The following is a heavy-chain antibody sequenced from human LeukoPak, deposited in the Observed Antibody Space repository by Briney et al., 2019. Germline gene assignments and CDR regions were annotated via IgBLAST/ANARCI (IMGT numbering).Heavy chain of an antibody. Sequence: PGGSLRLSCAASGFTFSSYSMNWVRQAPGKGLEWVSSISSSSSYIYYADSVKGRFTISRDNAKNSLYLQMNSLRAEDTAVYYCARGPLIAAAGTWWGQGTLVTVSS. CDR2: ISSSSSYI. CDR1: GFTFSSYS. CDR3: ARGPLIAAAGTW. J-gene: IGHJ4*02. V-gene: IGHV3-21*04. D-gene: IGHD6-13*01.